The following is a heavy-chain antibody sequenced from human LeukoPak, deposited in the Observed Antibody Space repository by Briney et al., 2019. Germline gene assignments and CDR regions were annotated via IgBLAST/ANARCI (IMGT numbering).Heavy chain of an antibody. CDR3: AKDSYYYDSSGYLYDY. D-gene: IGHD3-22*01. V-gene: IGHV3-30*02. J-gene: IGHJ4*02. CDR1: GFTFSSYG. CDR2: IRYDGSNK. Sequence: GGSLRLSCAASGFTFSSYGMHWVRQAPGKGLEWVAFIRYDGSNKYYADPVKGRFTISRDNSKNTLYLQMNSLRAEDTAVYYCAKDSYYYDSSGYLYDYWGQGTLVTVSS.